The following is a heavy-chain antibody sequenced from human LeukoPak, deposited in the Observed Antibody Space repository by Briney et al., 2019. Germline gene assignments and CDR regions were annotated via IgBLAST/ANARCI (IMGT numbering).Heavy chain of an antibody. CDR2: IDSDGSST. CDR3: ARSGAPTLDY. CDR1: GFTFSSYW. V-gene: IGHV3-74*01. Sequence: GGSLTLSCAASGFTFSSYWMHWVRQPPGKGLVWVSRIDSDGSSTIYADSAKGRFTISRDNAKNTLYLQMNSLRAEDTAVYYCARSGAPTLDYWGQGTLVIVSS. D-gene: IGHD2-15*01. J-gene: IGHJ4*02.